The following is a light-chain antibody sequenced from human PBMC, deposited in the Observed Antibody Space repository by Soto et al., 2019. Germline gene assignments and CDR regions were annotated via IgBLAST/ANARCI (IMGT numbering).Light chain of an antibody. J-gene: IGLJ2*01. Sequence: QSVLTQPASVSASPGQSITISCTGTSSDVGGYNHDSWYQQHPGKVPKVMIFDVSNRPSGVSNRFSGSKSGNTASLTISGLQAEDEADYYCGSYTSSNTVVFGGGTKLTVL. V-gene: IGLV2-14*01. CDR2: DVS. CDR3: GSYTSSNTVV. CDR1: SSDVGGYNH.